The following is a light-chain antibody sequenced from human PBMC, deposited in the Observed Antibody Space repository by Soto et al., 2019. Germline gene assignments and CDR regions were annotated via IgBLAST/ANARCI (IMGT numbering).Light chain of an antibody. CDR2: EVS. V-gene: IGLV2-14*01. J-gene: IGLJ1*01. CDR3: SSYTSSSTDDV. Sequence: QSALTQPASVSGSPGQSITISCTGTSSDVDGYNYVSWYQQHPGKAPKLMIYEVSNRPSGVSNRCSGSKAGNTASLTISGLQAEDEADYYCSSYTSSSTDDVFGTGTKLTVL. CDR1: SSDVDGYNY.